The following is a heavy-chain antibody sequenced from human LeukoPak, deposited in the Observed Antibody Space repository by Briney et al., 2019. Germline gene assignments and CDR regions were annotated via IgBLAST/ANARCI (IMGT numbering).Heavy chain of an antibody. CDR1: GFTFSSHW. CDR2: IKQDGTEK. D-gene: IGHD2-2*01. J-gene: IGHJ4*02. CDR3: ARVGVVPALDY. V-gene: IGHV3-7*01. Sequence: GGSLRLSCADSGFTFSSHWMAWVRQAPGKGLEWVANIKQDGTEKYYMDSVKGRFTISRDNAKNSLYLQMNSLRAEDTAVYYCARVGVVPALDYWGQGTLVTVSS.